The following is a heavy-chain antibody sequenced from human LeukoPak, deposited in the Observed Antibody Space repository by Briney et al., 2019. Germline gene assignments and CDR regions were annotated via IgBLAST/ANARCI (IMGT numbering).Heavy chain of an antibody. J-gene: IGHJ2*01. CDR1: GGSFSGYY. V-gene: IGHV4-34*01. Sequence: SETLSLTCAVYGGSFSGYYWSWIRQPSGKGLEWIGEINHSGSTNYNPSLKSRVTISVDTSKNQFSLKLSSVTAADTAVYYCARVKYWYFDLWGRGTLVTVSS. CDR3: ARVKYWYFDL. CDR2: INHSGST.